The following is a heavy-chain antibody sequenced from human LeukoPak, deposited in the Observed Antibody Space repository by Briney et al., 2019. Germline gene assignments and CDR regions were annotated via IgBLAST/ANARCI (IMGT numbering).Heavy chain of an antibody. Sequence: GGSLRLSCDASGLYFSGSTMNSVRQAAGKGLEWIAVISNSGGNFLYADSVKGRCTISRDNSKNTLTLQLNSLRIDDTAVYYCAKDAAGAVNSRWSNYMDIWGKGTRVIVS. V-gene: IGHV3-23*01. CDR3: AKDAAGAVNSRWSNYMDI. CDR1: GLYFSGST. J-gene: IGHJ6*03. CDR2: ISNSGGNF. D-gene: IGHD6-19*01.